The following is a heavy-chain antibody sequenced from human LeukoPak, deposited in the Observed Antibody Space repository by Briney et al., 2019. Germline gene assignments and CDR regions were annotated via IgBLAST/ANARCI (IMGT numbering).Heavy chain of an antibody. Sequence: GGSLRLSCAASGFTVSSNYMSWVRQAPGKGLEWVSVIYSGGSTYYADSVKGRFTISRDNSKNTLYLQMNSLRAEDTAVYYCARGWDSSGFSFDYWGRGALVTVSS. D-gene: IGHD3-22*01. CDR1: GFTVSSNY. J-gene: IGHJ4*02. CDR2: IYSGGST. V-gene: IGHV3-53*01. CDR3: ARGWDSSGFSFDY.